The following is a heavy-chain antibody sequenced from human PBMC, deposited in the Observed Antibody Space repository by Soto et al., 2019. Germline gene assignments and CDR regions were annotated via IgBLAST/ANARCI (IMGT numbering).Heavy chain of an antibody. Sequence: PGRALRVSCAAPGFTFSINAMHWVRKAPGKGLEWVAVISYDGSNKYYADSVKGRFTISRDNSKNTLYLQMNSLRAEDTAVYYCARDRGYGDYVDYFDYWGQGTLVTVSS. CDR1: GFTFSINA. CDR2: ISYDGSNK. J-gene: IGHJ4*02. V-gene: IGHV3-30-3*01. CDR3: ARDRGYGDYVDYFDY. D-gene: IGHD4-17*01.